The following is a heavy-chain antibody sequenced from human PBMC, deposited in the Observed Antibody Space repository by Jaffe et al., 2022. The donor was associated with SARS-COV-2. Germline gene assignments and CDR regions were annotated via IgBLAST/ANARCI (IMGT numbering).Heavy chain of an antibody. J-gene: IGHJ5*02. CDR2: ISAYNGNT. Sequence: QVQLVQSGAEVKKPGASVKVSCKASGYTFTSYGISWVRQAPGQGLEWMGWISAYNGNTNYAQKLQGRVTMTTDTSTSTAYMELRSLRSDDTAVYYCARDVTPITIFGVVIGNWFDPWGQGTLVTVSS. D-gene: IGHD3-3*01. CDR3: ARDVTPITIFGVVIGNWFDP. CDR1: GYTFTSYG. V-gene: IGHV1-18*01.